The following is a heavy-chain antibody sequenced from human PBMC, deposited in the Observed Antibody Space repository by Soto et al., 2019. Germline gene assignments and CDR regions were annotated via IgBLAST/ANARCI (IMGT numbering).Heavy chain of an antibody. CDR3: ASGSSGYESSGAAVGFDY. D-gene: IGHD3-22*01. Sequence: QVQLQQWGAGLLKPSETLSLTCAVYGGSFSGYYWSWIRQPPGKGLEWIGEINHSGSTNYNPSLTSRVPISVDTSKSQFPLKLSSGTAAATAVYYCASGSSGYESSGAAVGFDYWGQGTLVTVSS. CDR1: GGSFSGYY. CDR2: INHSGST. J-gene: IGHJ4*02. V-gene: IGHV4-34*01.